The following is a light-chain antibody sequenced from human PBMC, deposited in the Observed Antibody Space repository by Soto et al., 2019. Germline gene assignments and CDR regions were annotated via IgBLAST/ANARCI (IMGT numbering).Light chain of an antibody. Sequence: DIQMTQSPSTLSASVGDRVTITCRASQSISSWLAWYQQKPGKAPKLLIYKASSLESGVSSRFSGSGSGTEFTFTISSLQPDDFATYYCQQYNSYSLTFGGGTKGDIK. CDR2: KAS. V-gene: IGKV1-5*03. J-gene: IGKJ4*01. CDR3: QQYNSYSLT. CDR1: QSISSW.